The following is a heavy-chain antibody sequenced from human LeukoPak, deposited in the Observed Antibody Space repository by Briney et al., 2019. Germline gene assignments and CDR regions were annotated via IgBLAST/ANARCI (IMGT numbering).Heavy chain of an antibody. D-gene: IGHD5-18*01. CDR3: ARAAGVDTASSYYYMDV. CDR1: GGSISSGSYY. J-gene: IGHJ6*03. Sequence: SETLSLTCSVSGGSISSGSYYWSWIRQPAGKGLEWIGRIYTSGSTNYNPSLKSRVTISVDTSKNQLSLKLSSVTAADTAVYYCARAAGVDTASSYYYMDVWGKGTTVTVSS. V-gene: IGHV4-61*02. CDR2: IYTSGST.